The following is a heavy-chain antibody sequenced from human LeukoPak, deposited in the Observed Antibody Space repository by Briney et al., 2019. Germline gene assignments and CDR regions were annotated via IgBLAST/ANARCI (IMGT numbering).Heavy chain of an antibody. V-gene: IGHV3-23*01. D-gene: IGHD4-17*01. CDR3: AKGGDGDDPQKSYYYYYYYMDV. CDR2: ISGSGGST. Sequence: GGSLRLSCAASGFTFSSYGMSWVRQAPGKGLEWVSAISGSGGSTYYADSVKGRFTISRDNSKNTLYLQMNSLRAEDTAVYYCAKGGDGDDPQKSYYYYYYYMDVWGKGTTVTISS. CDR1: GFTFSSYG. J-gene: IGHJ6*03.